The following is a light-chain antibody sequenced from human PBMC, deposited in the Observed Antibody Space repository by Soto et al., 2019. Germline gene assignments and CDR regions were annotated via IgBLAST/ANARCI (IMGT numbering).Light chain of an antibody. CDR2: GTT. V-gene: IGLV1-40*01. CDR1: SSSIGAGFD. Sequence: QSVLTQPPSVSGAPGQRVTISCTGSSSSIGAGFDVHWFQHFPGTAPKLLISGTTNRPSGVPDRFSGSKSGASASLAITGLQAEDEADYYCQSYDTSLGGYYVFGTGTKVTVL. J-gene: IGLJ1*01. CDR3: QSYDTSLGGYYV.